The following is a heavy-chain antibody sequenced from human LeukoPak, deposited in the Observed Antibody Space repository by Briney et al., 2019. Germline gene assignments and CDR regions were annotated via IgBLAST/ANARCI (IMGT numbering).Heavy chain of an antibody. Sequence: GALRLSCAASGFMFSSYWMTWVRQAPGKGLEWVANMNQDGSENYYVDSVKGRFTISRDNAKNSLYLQMNSLRAEDTAVYYCARRNYDFWSATYYFDYWGQGTLVTVSS. CDR2: MNQDGSEN. D-gene: IGHD3-3*01. CDR1: GFMFSSYW. CDR3: ARRNYDFWSATYYFDY. V-gene: IGHV3-7*01. J-gene: IGHJ4*02.